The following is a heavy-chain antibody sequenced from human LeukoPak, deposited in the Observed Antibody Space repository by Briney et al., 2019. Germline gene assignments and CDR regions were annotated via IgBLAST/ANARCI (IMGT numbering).Heavy chain of an antibody. Sequence: NPSETLSLTCTVSGGSISSGDYYWSWIRQPPGKGLEWIGYIYYSGSTYYNPSLKSRVTISVDTSKNQFSLKLSSVTAADTAVYYCATSPPAMVTSFDYWGQGTLVTVSS. CDR1: GGSISSGDYY. J-gene: IGHJ4*02. CDR3: ATSPPAMVTSFDY. CDR2: IYYSGST. D-gene: IGHD5-18*01. V-gene: IGHV4-30-4*01.